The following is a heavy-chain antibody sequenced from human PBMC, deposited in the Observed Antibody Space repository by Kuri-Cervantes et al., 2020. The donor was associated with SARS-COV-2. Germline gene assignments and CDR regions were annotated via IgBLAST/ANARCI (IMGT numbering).Heavy chain of an antibody. D-gene: IGHD6-19*01. CDR2: ISSSSSYI. CDR1: GFTFSSYS. V-gene: IGHV3-21*01. CDR3: ARGTVAGLDYFDY. Sequence: GGSLRLSCAASGFTFSSYSMNWVRQAPGKGLEWVSSISSSSSYIYYADSVKGRFTISRDNAKNTLYLQMNSLRAEDTAVYYCARGTVAGLDYFDYWGQGTLVTVSS. J-gene: IGHJ4*02.